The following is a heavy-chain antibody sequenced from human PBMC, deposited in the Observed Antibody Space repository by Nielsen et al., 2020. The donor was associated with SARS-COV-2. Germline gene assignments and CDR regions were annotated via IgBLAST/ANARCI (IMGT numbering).Heavy chain of an antibody. CDR3: AKGYPTTVTIGQVPMDV. CDR2: ISGDGGST. CDR1: GFTFDDYA. V-gene: IGHV3-43*02. J-gene: IGHJ6*02. Sequence: GGSLRLSCAASGFTFDDYAMHWVRQAPGKGLEWVSLISGDGGSTYYADSVKGRFTISRDNSKNSLYLQMNSLRTEDTALYYCAKGYPTTVTIGQVPMDVWGQGTTVTVSS. D-gene: IGHD4-17*01.